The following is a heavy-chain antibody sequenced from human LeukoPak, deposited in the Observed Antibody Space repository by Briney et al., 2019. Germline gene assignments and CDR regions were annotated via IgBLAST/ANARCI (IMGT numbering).Heavy chain of an antibody. CDR1: GGSISGYY. V-gene: IGHV4-59*01. D-gene: IGHD5-12*01. Sequence: PSETLSLTCSVSGGSISGYYWSWIRQPPGKGLELIGYIDYTGTTYYNPSLKSRVTISVDTSKNQFSLKLTSATAADTAVYYCARGDDYKSTLFDYWGQGTLVTVSS. CDR3: ARGDDYKSTLFDY. CDR2: IDYTGTT. J-gene: IGHJ4*02.